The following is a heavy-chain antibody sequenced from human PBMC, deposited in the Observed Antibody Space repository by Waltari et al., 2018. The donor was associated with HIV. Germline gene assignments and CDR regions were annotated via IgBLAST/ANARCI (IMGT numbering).Heavy chain of an antibody. V-gene: IGHV1-69*01. Sequence: QVQLVQSGAGVEQPGSSVTVSCTAAGGTFSGYAITWLRQAPGQGREWMGGITPMFGTANYAPEFQGRVTITADESMTTAYMKLSSLRSEDTAVYYCARLGSGSGGMDVWGQGTTVIVSS. J-gene: IGHJ6*02. CDR2: ITPMFGTA. CDR3: ARLGSGSGGMDV. D-gene: IGHD3-10*01. CDR1: GGTFSGYA.